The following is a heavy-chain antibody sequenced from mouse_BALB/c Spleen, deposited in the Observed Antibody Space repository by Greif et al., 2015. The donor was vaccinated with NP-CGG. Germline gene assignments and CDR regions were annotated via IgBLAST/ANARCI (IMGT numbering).Heavy chain of an antibody. D-gene: IGHD2-2*01. CDR1: GYTFSSYW. J-gene: IGHJ3*01. V-gene: IGHV1-9*01. CDR3: ARGLRGFAY. Sequence: VQRVESGAELMKPGASVKISCKATGYTFSSYWIEWVKQRPGHGLEWIGEILPGSGSTNYNEKFKGKATLTADTSSNTAYMQLSSLTSEDSAVYYCARGLRGFAYWGQGTLVTVSA. CDR2: ILPGSGST.